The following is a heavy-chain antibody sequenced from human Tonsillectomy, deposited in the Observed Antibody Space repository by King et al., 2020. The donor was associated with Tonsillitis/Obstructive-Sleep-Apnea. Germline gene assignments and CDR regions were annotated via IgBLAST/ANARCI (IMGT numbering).Heavy chain of an antibody. CDR2: VSAFNGNT. J-gene: IGHJ4*02. V-gene: IGHV1-18*01. CDR1: GYTFTTYG. CDR3: ARGITIFDS. Sequence: VQLVESGAEVKKPGASLKVSCKTSGYTFTTYGITWVRQAPGQGLEWMGWVSAFNGNTHYAQKLQGRVTMTTDTSTNTAYMDLRSLRSDDTAVYYCARGITIFDSWGQGTLVTVSS. D-gene: IGHD3-3*01.